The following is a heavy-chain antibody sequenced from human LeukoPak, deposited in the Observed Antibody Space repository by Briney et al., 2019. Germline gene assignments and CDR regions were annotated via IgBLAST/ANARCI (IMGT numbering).Heavy chain of an antibody. V-gene: IGHV4-39*01. CDR2: IYYSGST. CDR1: GGSISSSSYY. CDR3: ARHRQWELSYYYYYMDV. D-gene: IGHD1-26*01. J-gene: IGHJ6*03. Sequence: SETLSLTCTVSGGSISSSSYYWGWIRQPPGKGLEWIGSIYYSGSTYYNPSLKSRVTISVDTSKNQFSLKLSSVTAADTAVYYCARHRQWELSYYYYYMDVWGKGTTVTISS.